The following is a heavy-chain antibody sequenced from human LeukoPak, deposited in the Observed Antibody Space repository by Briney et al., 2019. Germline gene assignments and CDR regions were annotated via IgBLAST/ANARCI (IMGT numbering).Heavy chain of an antibody. CDR3: ARRLVAAATRVFDY. CDR1: EFTFSTYA. D-gene: IGHD2-15*01. V-gene: IGHV3-23*01. Sequence: GGSLRLSCAASEFTFSTYAMSWGPQAPGKGLEGVAAIRSGGVATYYADPVKGRFTVSSDNSKNTMYLQMNGLRAADTAVYYCARRLVAAATRVFDYWGQGTLVTVSS. J-gene: IGHJ4*02. CDR2: IRSGGVAT.